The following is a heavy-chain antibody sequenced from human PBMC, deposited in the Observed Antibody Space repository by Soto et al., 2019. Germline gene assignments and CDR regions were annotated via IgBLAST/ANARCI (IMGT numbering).Heavy chain of an antibody. CDR1: GFTFSSYG. CDR2: IWYDGSNK. D-gene: IGHD6-19*01. V-gene: IGHV3-33*01. J-gene: IGHJ4*02. CDR3: AREKRPAVAGLDY. Sequence: QVQLVESGGGVVQPGRSLRLSCAASGFTFSSYGMHWVRQAPGKGLEWVAVIWYDGSNKYYADSVKGRFTISRDNSKNTLYLQMNSLRAEDTAVYYCAREKRPAVAGLDYWGQGTLVNVSS.